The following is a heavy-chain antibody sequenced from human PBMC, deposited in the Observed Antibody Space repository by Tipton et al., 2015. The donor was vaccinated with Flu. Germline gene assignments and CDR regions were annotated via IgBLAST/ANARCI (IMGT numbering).Heavy chain of an antibody. CDR3: AREGELPGGGSLGFDY. D-gene: IGHD2-15*01. CDR2: IDPSGGTT. J-gene: IGHJ4*02. V-gene: IGHV1-46*04. CDR1: GYTFSRHY. Sequence: QLVQSGAEVKKPGASVKLFCKASGYTFSRHYMHWVRQAPGQGLEWMGIIDPSGGTTAYAQKLQGRVTMTWDTSTSTLYMELRSLRVGDTAVYYCAREGELPGGGSLGFDYWGRGSLVTVSS.